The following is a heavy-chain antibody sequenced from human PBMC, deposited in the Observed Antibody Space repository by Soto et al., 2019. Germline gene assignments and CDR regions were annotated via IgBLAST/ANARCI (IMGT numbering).Heavy chain of an antibody. J-gene: IGHJ4*02. Sequence: QVQLVQSGAEVKKPGASVKFSCKASGYTFTSYDINWVRQANGQGLEWMGWMNPNSGNTGYAQKFQGRVTMTRNTSISTAYMELSSLRSENTAVYYCARGTGNIVATILFPYWGQGTLVTVSS. D-gene: IGHD5-12*01. V-gene: IGHV1-8*01. CDR1: GYTFTSYD. CDR2: MNPNSGNT. CDR3: ARGTGNIVATILFPY.